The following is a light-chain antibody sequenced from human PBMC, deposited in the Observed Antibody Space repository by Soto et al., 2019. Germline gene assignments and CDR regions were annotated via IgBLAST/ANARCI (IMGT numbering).Light chain of an antibody. CDR3: SSYTSSSTLYV. CDR2: EVS. Sequence: QSALAQPASVSGSPGQSITISCTGTSSDVGAYNYVFWYQQHPGKAPKLMIYEVSNRPSGVSNRFSGSKSGNTASLTISGLQTEDEADYYCSSYTSSSTLYVFGTGTKVTVL. CDR1: SSDVGAYNY. J-gene: IGLJ1*01. V-gene: IGLV2-14*01.